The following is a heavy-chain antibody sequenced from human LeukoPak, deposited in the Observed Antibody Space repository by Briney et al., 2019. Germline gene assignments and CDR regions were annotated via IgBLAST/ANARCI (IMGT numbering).Heavy chain of an antibody. J-gene: IGHJ3*02. CDR3: AKVHYSGYDLDAFDI. Sequence: GGSLRLSCAASGFASTKFGMHWVRQGPGKGLQWVAIISYDGNKNKYADSVKGRFTISRDNSKSTVYLQMSSLRAEDTAVYYCAKVHYSGYDLDAFDIWGQGTMVTVSS. V-gene: IGHV3-30*18. CDR2: ISYDGNKN. D-gene: IGHD5-12*01. CDR1: GFASTKFG.